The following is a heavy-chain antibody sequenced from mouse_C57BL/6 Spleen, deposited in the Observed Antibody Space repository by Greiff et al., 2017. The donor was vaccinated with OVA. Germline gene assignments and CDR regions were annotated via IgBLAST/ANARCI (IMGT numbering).Heavy chain of an antibody. J-gene: IGHJ4*01. CDR2: IYPGDGDT. CDR1: GYAFSSSW. Sequence: QVQLQQSGPELVKPGASVKISCKASGYAFSSSWMNWVKQRPGTGLEWIGRIYPGDGDTNYNGKFKGKATLTADKSSSTAYMQLSSLTSEDSAVYFCARGGGENYARDCWGQGTSVTVSS. V-gene: IGHV1-82*01. CDR3: ARGGGENYARDC.